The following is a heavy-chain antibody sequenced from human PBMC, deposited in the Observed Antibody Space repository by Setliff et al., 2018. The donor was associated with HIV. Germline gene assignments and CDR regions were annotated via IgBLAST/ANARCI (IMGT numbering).Heavy chain of an antibody. CDR3: ARDMWYHSSVDNY. V-gene: IGHV3-7*01. CDR1: GFTFSSYW. J-gene: IGHJ4*02. D-gene: IGHD3-22*01. Sequence: LRLSCAASGFTFSSYWMSWVRQAPGKGLEWVANIKQDGSEKYYVDSVKGRFTISRDNAKNSLYLQMNSLRAEDMAVYYCARDMWYHSSVDNYWGQGTQVTVSS. CDR2: IKQDGSEK.